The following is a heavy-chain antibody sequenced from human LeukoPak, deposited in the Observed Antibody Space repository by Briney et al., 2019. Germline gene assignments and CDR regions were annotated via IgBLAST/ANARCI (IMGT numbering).Heavy chain of an antibody. CDR2: IYTSGST. V-gene: IGHV4-4*07. D-gene: IGHD3-10*01. CDR1: GGSISSYY. J-gene: IGHJ4*02. CDR3: ARTAMVRSRGNRYYFDY. Sequence: KPSETLSLTCTVSGGSISSYYWSWIWQPAGKGLEWIGRIYTSGSTNYNPSLKSRVTMSVDTPKNQFSVKLSSVTAADAAVYYCARTAMVRSRGNRYYFDYWGQGTLVTVSS.